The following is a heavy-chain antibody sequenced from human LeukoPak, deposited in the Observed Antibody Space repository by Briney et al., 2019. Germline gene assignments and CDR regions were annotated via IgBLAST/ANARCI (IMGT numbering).Heavy chain of an antibody. Sequence: SETLSLTCAVYGGSFSGYYWSWIRQPPGKGLEWIGEINHSGSTNYSPSLKSRVTISVDTSKNQFSLKLSSVTAADTAVYYCARGGYSYGRLKNWFDPWGQGTLVTVSS. CDR1: GGSFSGYY. J-gene: IGHJ5*02. D-gene: IGHD5-18*01. V-gene: IGHV4-34*01. CDR3: ARGGYSYGRLKNWFDP. CDR2: INHSGST.